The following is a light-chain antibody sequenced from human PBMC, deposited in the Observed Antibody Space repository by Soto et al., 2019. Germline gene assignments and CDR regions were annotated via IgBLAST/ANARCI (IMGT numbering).Light chain of an antibody. J-gene: IGKJ4*02. CDR2: AAS. CDR3: QQYSDWPLT. Sequence: ERVMTQSPATLSVSPGERVTLSCRPSQTIHSNCAWYQQRPGQAPRPLIYAASTRATGIPARFSSNGFGTEFTRTISSLQSEDFAVYYCQQYSDWPLTGGGGTKVEIK. V-gene: IGKV3D-15*01. CDR1: QTIHSN.